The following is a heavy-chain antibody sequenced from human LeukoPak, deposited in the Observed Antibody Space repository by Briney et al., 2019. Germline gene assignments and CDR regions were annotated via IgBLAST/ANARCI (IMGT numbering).Heavy chain of an antibody. D-gene: IGHD3-9*01. CDR2: IYTSGST. Sequence: SETLSLTCTVSGGSISSYYWSWIRQPAGKGLEWIGRIYTSGSTNYNPSLKSRVTISVDTSKNQFSLKLSSVTAADTAVYYCARDSDWFPGYYYMDVWGKGTTVTISS. J-gene: IGHJ6*03. CDR3: ARDSDWFPGYYYMDV. V-gene: IGHV4-4*07. CDR1: GGSISSYY.